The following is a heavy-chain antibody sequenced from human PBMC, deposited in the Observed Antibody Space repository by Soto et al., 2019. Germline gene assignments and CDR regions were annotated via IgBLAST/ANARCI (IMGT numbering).Heavy chain of an antibody. CDR1: GGSISSGGYY. CDR3: ARAYGAHDAFAI. D-gene: IGHD4-17*01. J-gene: IGHJ3*02. Sequence: SETLSLTCTVSGGSISSGGYYWKWIRQHPGKGLEWIGYISYSGSPYYNPSLESRITISLDTSINQFSLKLSSVTAADTAVYYCARAYGAHDAFAIWGQGTMVTVS. V-gene: IGHV4-31*03. CDR2: ISYSGSP.